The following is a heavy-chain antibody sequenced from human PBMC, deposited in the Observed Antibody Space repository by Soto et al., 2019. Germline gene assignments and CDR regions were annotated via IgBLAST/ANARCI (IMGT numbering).Heavy chain of an antibody. D-gene: IGHD5-18*01. CDR3: ARSGYSFAWGY. CDR1: GFLVNSAY. Sequence: EVQLVESEGGLIPPGGSLRLSCAASGFLVNSAYMTWVRQAPGKGLEWLSMINSDGSTLYAESVKGRLTISRDNSKNRLDLQMNSLRAEDTAMYYCARSGYSFAWGYWGQGTLVIVTS. V-gene: IGHV3-53*01. CDR2: INSDGST. J-gene: IGHJ4*02.